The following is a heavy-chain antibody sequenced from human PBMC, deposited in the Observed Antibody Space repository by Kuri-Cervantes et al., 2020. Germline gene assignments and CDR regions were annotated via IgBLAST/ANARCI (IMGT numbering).Heavy chain of an antibody. J-gene: IGHJ4*02. V-gene: IGHV3-30-3*01. CDR2: ISYDGSNK. CDR3: ASMGHYFDY. D-gene: IGHD3-10*01. Sequence: GESLKISCAASGFTFSSYAMHWVRQAPGKGLEWVAVISYDGSNKYYADSVKGRFTISRDNSKNTLYLQMNSLRAEDTAVYYCASMGHYFDYWGQGTLVTVSS. CDR1: GFTFSSYA.